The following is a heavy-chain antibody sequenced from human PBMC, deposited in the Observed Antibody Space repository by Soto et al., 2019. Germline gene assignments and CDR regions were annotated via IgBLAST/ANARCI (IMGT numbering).Heavy chain of an antibody. CDR3: ASLPRYDIVVVVAAAEWAFDI. CDR2: INHSGST. J-gene: IGHJ3*02. CDR1: GGSFSGYY. D-gene: IGHD2-15*01. Sequence: SETLSLTCAVYGGSFSGYYWSWIRQPPGKGLEWIGEINHSGSTNYNPSLKSRVTISVDTSKNQFSLKLSSVTAADTAVYYCASLPRYDIVVVVAAAEWAFDIWGQGTMVTVSS. V-gene: IGHV4-34*01.